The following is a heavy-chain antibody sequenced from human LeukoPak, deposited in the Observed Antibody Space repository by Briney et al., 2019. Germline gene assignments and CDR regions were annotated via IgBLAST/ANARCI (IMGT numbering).Heavy chain of an antibody. V-gene: IGHV3-23*01. J-gene: IGHJ4*02. CDR2: ISGSGGST. D-gene: IGHD3-3*01. CDR3: ANSYDFWSVVYYFDY. Sequence: GGSLRLSCAASGFTFSSYAMSWVRQAPGKGLEWVSAISGSGGSTYYADSVKGRFTISRDNSKNTLYLQMNGLRAEDTAVYYCANSYDFWSVVYYFDYWGQGTLVTVSS. CDR1: GFTFSSYA.